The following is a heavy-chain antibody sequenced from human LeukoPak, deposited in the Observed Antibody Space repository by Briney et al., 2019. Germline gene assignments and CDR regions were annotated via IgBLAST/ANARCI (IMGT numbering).Heavy chain of an antibody. CDR3: VRESYSMDV. CDR2: ISYDGSNK. Sequence: PGGSLRLSCAASGLTFSSYAMHWVRQAPGKGLEWVAVISYDGSNKYYADSVKGRFTISRDNSRNTLYLQMNSLRAEDTAVYYCVRESYSMDVWGKGTTVTVSS. V-gene: IGHV3-30-3*01. J-gene: IGHJ6*03. CDR1: GLTFSSYA.